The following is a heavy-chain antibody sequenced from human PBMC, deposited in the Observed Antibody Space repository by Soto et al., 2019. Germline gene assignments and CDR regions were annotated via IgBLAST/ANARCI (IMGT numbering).Heavy chain of an antibody. CDR3: TRRAGTSIDY. J-gene: IGHJ4*02. CDR2: IRSKANSHAT. Sequence: GGSLRLSCAASGFTFSGSAMHWVRQASGKGLEWVGRIRSKANSHATAYAASVKGRFTISRDDSKNTAYLQMNSLKTEDTAVYYCTRRAGTSIDYWGQGTLVTVSS. V-gene: IGHV3-73*01. CDR1: GFTFSGSA. D-gene: IGHD1-7*01.